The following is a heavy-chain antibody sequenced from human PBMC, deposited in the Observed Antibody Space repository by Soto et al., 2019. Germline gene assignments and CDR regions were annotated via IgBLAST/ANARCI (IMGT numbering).Heavy chain of an antibody. CDR3: ARGVADWGLDY. V-gene: IGHV4-34*01. Sequence: ASETLSLTCAVYGGSFSGYYWSWIRQPPGKGLEWIGEINHSGSTNYNPSLKSRVTISVDTSKNQFSLKLSSVTAADTAVYYCARGVADWGLDYWGQGTLVTVSS. CDR2: INHSGST. J-gene: IGHJ4*02. D-gene: IGHD7-27*01. CDR1: GGSFSGYY.